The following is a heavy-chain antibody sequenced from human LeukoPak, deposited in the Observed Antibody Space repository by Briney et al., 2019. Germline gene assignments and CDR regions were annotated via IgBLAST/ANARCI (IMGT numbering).Heavy chain of an antibody. V-gene: IGHV1-69*13. CDR1: GGTFSSYA. CDR3: ARDHQENEWYRENTNWFDP. CDR2: IIPIFGTA. D-gene: IGHD1-1*01. J-gene: IGHJ5*02. Sequence: GASVKVSCKASGGTFSSYAISWVRQAPGQGLEWMGGIIPIFGTANYAQKFQGRVTITADESTSTAYKELSSLRSEDTAVYYCARDHQENEWYRENTNWFDPWGQGTLVTVSS.